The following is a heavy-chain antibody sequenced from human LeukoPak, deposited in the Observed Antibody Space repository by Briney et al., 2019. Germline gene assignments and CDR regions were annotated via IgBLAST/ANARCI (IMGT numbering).Heavy chain of an antibody. CDR2: ISYDGSNK. V-gene: IGHV3-30*04. J-gene: IGHJ4*02. Sequence: PGGSLRLSCAASGFTFSSYAMHWARQAPGKGLEGVAVISYDGSNKYYADSVKGRFTISRDNSKNTLYLQMNSLRAEDTAVYYCARSIAVAGTPFDYWGLGTLVTVSS. CDR1: GFTFSSYA. CDR3: ARSIAVAGTPFDY. D-gene: IGHD6-19*01.